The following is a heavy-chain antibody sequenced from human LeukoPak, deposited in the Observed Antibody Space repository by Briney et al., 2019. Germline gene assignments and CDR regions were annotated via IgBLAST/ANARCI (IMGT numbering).Heavy chain of an antibody. CDR3: ARDRVDYYDSSGPDY. J-gene: IGHJ4*02. CDR1: GGSISSSSYY. D-gene: IGHD3-22*01. CDR2: IYYSGST. Sequence: SETLSLTCTVSGGSISSSSYYWGWIRQPPGKGLEWIGSIYYSGSTYYNPSLKSRVTISVDTSKNQFSLKLSSVTAADTAVYYCARDRVDYYDSSGPDYWGQGTLVTVSS. V-gene: IGHV4-39*07.